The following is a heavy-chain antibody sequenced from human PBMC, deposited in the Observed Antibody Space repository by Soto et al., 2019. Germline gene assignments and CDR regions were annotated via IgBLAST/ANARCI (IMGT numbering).Heavy chain of an antibody. V-gene: IGHV1-18*01. CDR1: GYIFVNYG. CDR3: VMVDNYVTPTPQDV. CDR2: ISPYTGNT. Sequence: QVQLVQSRDEVNKPGASVKVSCKASGYIFVNYGIAWVRQAPGQGLEWMGWISPYTGNTHSATKVQGRLTMTTDTSTSTAYMDLGSLTSDDTAVHYCVMVDNYVTPTPQDVWGQGTTVTVSS. J-gene: IGHJ6*02. D-gene: IGHD3-16*01.